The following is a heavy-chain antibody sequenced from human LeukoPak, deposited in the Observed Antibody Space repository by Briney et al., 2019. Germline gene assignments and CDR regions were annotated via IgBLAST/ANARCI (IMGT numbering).Heavy chain of an antibody. Sequence: SETLSLTCTVSGDSISSYYWSWIRQPPGKGMEWIGYIYYSGSTNYNPSLKSRVTISVDTSKNQFSLKLSSATAADTAVYYCVRGRNNYVWGSYRYTLLDYWGQGTLVTVSS. CDR3: VRGRNNYVWGSYRYTLLDY. J-gene: IGHJ4*02. CDR2: IYYSGST. V-gene: IGHV4-59*01. D-gene: IGHD3-16*02. CDR1: GDSISSYY.